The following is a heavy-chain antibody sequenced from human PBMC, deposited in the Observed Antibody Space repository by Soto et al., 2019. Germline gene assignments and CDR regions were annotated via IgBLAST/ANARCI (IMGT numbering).Heavy chain of an antibody. D-gene: IGHD2-2*01. V-gene: IGHV4-39*01. Sequence: SETLSLTCTVSGGSISSSSYYWGWIRQPPGKGLEWIGSIYYSGSTYYNPSLKSRVTISVDTSKNQFSLKLSSVTAADTAVYYCARVVGGYYYGMDVWGQGTTVTVS. CDR2: IYYSGST. CDR3: ARVVGGYYYGMDV. J-gene: IGHJ6*02. CDR1: GGSISSSSYY.